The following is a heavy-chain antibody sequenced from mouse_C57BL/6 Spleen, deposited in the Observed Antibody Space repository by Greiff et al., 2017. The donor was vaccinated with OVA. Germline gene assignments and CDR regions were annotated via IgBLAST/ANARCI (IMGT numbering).Heavy chain of an antibody. CDR1: GYTFTSYW. CDR3: AREGSYGYDVLYYAMDY. J-gene: IGHJ4*01. Sequence: QVHVKQPGTELVKPGASVKLSCKASGYTFTSYWMHWVKQRPGQGLEWIGNINPSNGGTNYNEKFKSKATLTVDKSSSTAYMQLSSLTSEDSAVYYCAREGSYGYDVLYYAMDYWGQGTSVTVSS. D-gene: IGHD2-2*01. V-gene: IGHV1-53*01. CDR2: INPSNGGT.